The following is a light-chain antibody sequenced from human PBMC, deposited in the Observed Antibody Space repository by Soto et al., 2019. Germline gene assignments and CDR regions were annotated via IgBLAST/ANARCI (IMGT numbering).Light chain of an antibody. CDR2: GNT. V-gene: IGLV1-40*01. J-gene: IGLJ1*01. CDR1: GYNIGPPYD. Sequence: QAVVTQPPSVSGAPGQRVTISCTGSGYNIGPPYDVHWYQQLPGAAPKLLIYGNTNRPSGVPDRFSGSKSGTSASLAITGLQAEDEADYYCQSFDNVLNGYLFGTGTKLTVL. CDR3: QSFDNVLNGYL.